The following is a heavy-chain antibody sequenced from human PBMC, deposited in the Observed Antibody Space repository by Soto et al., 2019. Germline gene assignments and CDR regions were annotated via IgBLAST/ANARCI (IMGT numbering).Heavy chain of an antibody. CDR1: GRSFSGYY. CDR2: TNHSGST. V-gene: IGHV4-34*01. D-gene: IGHD5-18*01. CDR3: ARGIRGRRIQLWTAFFDY. Sequence: SETLSVTCAVYGRSFSGYYWSWIRQPPGKWLEWIGETNHSGSTNYNPSLKSRVTISVDTSKNQFSLKLSSVTAADTAVYYCARGIRGRRIQLWTAFFDYWGQGTMVTVSS. J-gene: IGHJ4*02.